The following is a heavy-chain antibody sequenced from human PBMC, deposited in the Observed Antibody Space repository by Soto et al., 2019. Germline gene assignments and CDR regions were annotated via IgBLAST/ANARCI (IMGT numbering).Heavy chain of an antibody. CDR3: ARGDRGYSSSWPGAFDI. D-gene: IGHD6-13*01. V-gene: IGHV3-20*01. CDR1: GFTFDDYG. Sequence: GGSLRLSCAASGFTFDDYGMSWVRQAPGKGLEWVSGINWNGGSTGYADSVKGRFTISRDNAKNSLYLQMNSLRAEDTALYHCARGDRGYSSSWPGAFDIWGQGTMVTVSS. CDR2: INWNGGST. J-gene: IGHJ3*02.